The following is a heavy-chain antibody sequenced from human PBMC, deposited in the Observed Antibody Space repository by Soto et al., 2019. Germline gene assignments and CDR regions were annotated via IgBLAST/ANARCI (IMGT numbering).Heavy chain of an antibody. CDR2: ISGSGGST. J-gene: IGHJ6*02. V-gene: IGHV3-23*01. CDR1: GFTFSSYA. Sequence: GGSLRLSCAASGFTFSSYAMSWVRQAPGKGLEWVSAISGSGGSTYYADSVMGRFTISRDNSKNTLYLQMNSLRAEDTAVYYCAKDPQAFYYYYGMDVWGQGTTVTVSS. CDR3: AKDPQAFYYYYGMDV.